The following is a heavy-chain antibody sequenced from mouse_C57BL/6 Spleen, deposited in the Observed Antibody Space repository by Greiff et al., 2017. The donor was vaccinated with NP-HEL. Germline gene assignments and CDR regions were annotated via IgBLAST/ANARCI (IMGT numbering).Heavy chain of an antibody. CDR3: ARGVLLRYAMDY. CDR1: GFTFSDYG. D-gene: IGHD1-1*01. V-gene: IGHV5-17*01. CDR2: ISSGSSTI. J-gene: IGHJ4*01. Sequence: EVKLVESGGGLVKPGGSLKLSCAASGFTFSDYGMHWVRQAPEKGLEWVAYISSGSSTIYYADTVKGRFTISRDNAKNTLFLQMTSLRSEDTAMYYCARGVLLRYAMDYWGQGTSVTVSS.